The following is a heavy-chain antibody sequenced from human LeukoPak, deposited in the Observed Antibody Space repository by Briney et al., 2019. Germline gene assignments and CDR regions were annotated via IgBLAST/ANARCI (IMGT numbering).Heavy chain of an antibody. CDR3: ARAILGYDILTGYYPTGMDV. D-gene: IGHD3-9*01. V-gene: IGHV3-48*03. CDR1: GFTFSSYE. CDR2: ISSSGSTI. J-gene: IGHJ6*02. Sequence: GGSLRLSCAASGFTFSSYEMNWVRQAPGKGLEWVSYISSSGSTIYYADSVKGRFTISRDNAKNSLYLQMNSLRAEDTAVYHCARAILGYDILTGYYPTGMDVWGQGTTVTVSS.